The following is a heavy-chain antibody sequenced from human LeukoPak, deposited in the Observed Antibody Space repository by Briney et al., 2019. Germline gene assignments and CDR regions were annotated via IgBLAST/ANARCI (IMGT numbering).Heavy chain of an antibody. J-gene: IGHJ3*02. CDR3: ARDAIDAFDI. V-gene: IGHV1-69*04. CDR2: IIPIFGIA. Sequence: SVKVSCKASGGTFISYAISWVGQAAGQGGEWMGRIIPIFGIANYAQKFQGRVTITADKSTSTAYMELSSLRSEDTAVYYCARDAIDAFDIWGQGTMVTVSS. CDR1: GGTFISYA.